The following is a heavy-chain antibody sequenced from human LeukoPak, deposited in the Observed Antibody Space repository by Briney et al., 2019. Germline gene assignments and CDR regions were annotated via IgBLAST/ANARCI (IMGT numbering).Heavy chain of an antibody. Sequence: GSSVKVSCKASGGTFSSYAISWVRQAPGQGLEWMGRVIPIFGIANYAQKFQGRVTITADKSTSTAYMELSSLRSEDTAVYYCARQIAAAGGGWFGPWGQGTLVTVSS. CDR2: VIPIFGIA. CDR3: ARQIAAAGGGWFGP. CDR1: GGTFSSYA. J-gene: IGHJ5*02. V-gene: IGHV1-69*04. D-gene: IGHD6-13*01.